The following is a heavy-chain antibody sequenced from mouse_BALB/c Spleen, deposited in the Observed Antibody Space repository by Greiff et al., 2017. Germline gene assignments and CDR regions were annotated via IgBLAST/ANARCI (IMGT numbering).Heavy chain of an antibody. D-gene: IGHD2-1*01. V-gene: IGHV7-3*02. J-gene: IGHJ2*01. CDR2: IRNKANGYTT. CDR3: ARDKGNYGGFDY. Sequence: EVKLMESGGGLVQPGGSLRLSCATSGFTFTDYYMSWVRQPPGKALGWLGFIRNKANGYTTEYSASVQGRFTISRDNSQSILYLQMNTLRAEDSATYYCARDKGNYGGFDYWGQGTTLTVSS. CDR1: GFTFTDYY.